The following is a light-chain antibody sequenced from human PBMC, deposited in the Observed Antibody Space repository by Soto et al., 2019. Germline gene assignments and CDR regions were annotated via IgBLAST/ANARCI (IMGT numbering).Light chain of an antibody. V-gene: IGLV2-14*01. Sequence: QSALTQPASVSGSPGQSITISCTGTSSDVGGYNYVSWYQQHPGKAPKLIIYEVTYRPSGVSNRFSGSKSGNTASLTISGLQAEDEADYYCSSYTSSSTYVFGPETKLTVL. CDR1: SSDVGGYNY. CDR2: EVT. CDR3: SSYTSSSTYV. J-gene: IGLJ1*01.